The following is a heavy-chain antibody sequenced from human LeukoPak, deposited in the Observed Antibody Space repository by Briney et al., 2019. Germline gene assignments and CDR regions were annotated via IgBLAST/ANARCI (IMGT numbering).Heavy chain of an antibody. CDR3: ARVGIAAAGTVSDYYYYGMDV. CDR2: IYTSGST. CDR1: GGSISSYY. Sequence: PSETLSLTCTVSGGSISSYYWSWIRQPAGKGLEWIGRIYTSGSTNYNPSLKSRVTMSVDTSKNQFSLKLSSVTAADTAVYYCARVGIAAAGTVSDYYYYGMDVWGQGTTVTVSS. D-gene: IGHD6-13*01. J-gene: IGHJ6*02. V-gene: IGHV4-4*07.